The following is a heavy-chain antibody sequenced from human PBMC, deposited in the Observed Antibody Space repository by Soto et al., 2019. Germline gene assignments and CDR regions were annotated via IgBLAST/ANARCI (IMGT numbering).Heavy chain of an antibody. D-gene: IGHD4-17*01. Sequence: QVQLVQSGAEVKKPGASVKVSCKASGYTFTSYDINWVRQATGQGLEWMGWMNPNSGNTGDEQKFEGSVTTTRNTSLSTAYMRLRRLRTEDAAVYYWAMPLYGDNVDYWGQGTLVTVSS. CDR1: GYTFTSYD. J-gene: IGHJ4*02. CDR2: MNPNSGNT. V-gene: IGHV1-8*01. CDR3: AMPLYGDNVDY.